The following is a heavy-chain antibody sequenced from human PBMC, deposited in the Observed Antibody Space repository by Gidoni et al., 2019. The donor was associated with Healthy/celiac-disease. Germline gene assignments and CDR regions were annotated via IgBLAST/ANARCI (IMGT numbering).Heavy chain of an antibody. V-gene: IGHV4-34*01. CDR2: INHSGST. Sequence: QVQLQQWGAGLLKPSETLSLTCAVYGGSFSGYYWSWIRQPPGKGLEWIGEINHSGSTNYNPSLKSRVTISVDTSKNQFSLKLSSVTAADTAVYYCARAVLTVGSGNSFDYWGQGTLVTVSS. CDR1: GGSFSGYY. J-gene: IGHJ4*02. D-gene: IGHD6-25*01. CDR3: ARAVLTVGSGNSFDY.